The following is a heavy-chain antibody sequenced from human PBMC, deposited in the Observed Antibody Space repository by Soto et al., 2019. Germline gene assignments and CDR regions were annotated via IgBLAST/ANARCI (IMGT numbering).Heavy chain of an antibody. J-gene: IGHJ1*01. Sequence: EVQLVESGGGLVQPGGSLRLSCAASGFTFSNSWMHWVRQAPGKGLVWVSRINSDGRSTSYADSVKGRFTISRDNAKNTLYLQMNSLRAEDTAVYYCATPGYSSGWLFQHWGQGTLVTVSS. D-gene: IGHD6-19*01. CDR1: GFTFSNSW. CDR3: ATPGYSSGWLFQH. CDR2: INSDGRST. V-gene: IGHV3-74*01.